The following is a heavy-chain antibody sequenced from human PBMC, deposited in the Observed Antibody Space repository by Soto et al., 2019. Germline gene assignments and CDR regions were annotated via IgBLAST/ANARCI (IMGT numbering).Heavy chain of an antibody. CDR2: ISYDGSNK. Sequence: PGGSLRLSFAASGFTFSSSAMHWVRQAPGKWLEWVAAISYDGSNKYYAESVKGRFTISRDNSKNTLSLQMNSRRADVRAVYYCARATAVATPFDYWGQGTRITFSS. J-gene: IGHJ4*02. CDR3: ARATAVATPFDY. CDR1: GFTFSSSA. D-gene: IGHD5-12*01. V-gene: IGHV3-30-3*01.